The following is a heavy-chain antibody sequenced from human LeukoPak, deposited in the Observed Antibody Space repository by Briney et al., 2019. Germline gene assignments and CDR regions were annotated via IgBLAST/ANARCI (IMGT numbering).Heavy chain of an antibody. CDR1: GGSISSYY. V-gene: IGHV4-59*12. CDR2: IHNSRGT. J-gene: IGHJ4*02. CDR3: ATTSGTSGVDS. Sequence: PSETLSLTCTVSGGSISSYYWTGIRQPPGKGLEWIGYIHNSRGTYYDPSLTSRVTMSIDTSKNQFSLNLRSVTAADTAVYFCATTSGTSGVDSWGQGTLVTVSS.